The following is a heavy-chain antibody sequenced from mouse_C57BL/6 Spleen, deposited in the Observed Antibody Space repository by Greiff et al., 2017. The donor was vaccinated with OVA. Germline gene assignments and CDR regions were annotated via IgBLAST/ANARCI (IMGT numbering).Heavy chain of an antibody. V-gene: IGHV1-52*01. D-gene: IGHD2-3*01. CDR2: IDPSDSDT. Sequence: QVQLQQPGAELVRPGASVKLSCKASGYTFTSYWMHWVKQRPRQGLEWIGNIDPSDSDTHYNQKFKDKATLTVDKPSSTAYMQLSSLTSEDSAVYYCERDGFDYWGQGTTLTVSS. J-gene: IGHJ2*01. CDR3: ERDGFDY. CDR1: GYTFTSYW.